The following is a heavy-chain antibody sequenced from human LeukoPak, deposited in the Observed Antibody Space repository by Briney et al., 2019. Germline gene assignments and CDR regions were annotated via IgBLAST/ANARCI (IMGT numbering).Heavy chain of an antibody. CDR2: IKQDGSER. J-gene: IGHJ4*02. D-gene: IGHD3-16*01. Sequence: WGSLRLSCAASAFTYTNYWVSWFRQAPGQGLEWVASIKQDGSERYYVDSVKGRFTISRDNAKNSLFLQLSSLRVEDTAVYYCARGSMHVYHLYTDYWGQGTLVTVSS. CDR3: ARGSMHVYHLYTDY. V-gene: IGHV3-7*01. CDR1: AFTYTNYW.